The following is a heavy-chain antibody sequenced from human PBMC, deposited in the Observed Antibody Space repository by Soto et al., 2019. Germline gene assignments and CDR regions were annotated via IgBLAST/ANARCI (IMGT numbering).Heavy chain of an antibody. J-gene: IGHJ5*01. CDR2: ISYDGSNK. V-gene: IGHV3-30*03. CDR3: ASVYCTSTIHDDLFAS. Sequence: PGGTLRLSCAAYGYTFSSYGMHWVRQAPGKGLEWVAVISYDGSNKYYADSVKGRFTISRDNSKNTLYLQMNSLRAEDTAVYYCASVYCTSTIHDDLFASWGQGSLVTVSS. D-gene: IGHD2-8*01. CDR1: GYTFSSYG.